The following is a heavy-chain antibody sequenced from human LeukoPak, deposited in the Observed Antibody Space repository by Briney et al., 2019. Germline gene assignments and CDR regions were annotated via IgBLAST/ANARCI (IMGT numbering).Heavy chain of an antibody. CDR1: GFTFSSYW. V-gene: IGHV3-7*03. Sequence: GGSLRLSCAASGFTFSSYWMNWARQAPGKGLEWVASINHNGNVNYYVDSVKGRLTISRDNAKNSLYLQMSNLRAEDTAVYFCARGGGLDVWGQGATVAVSS. CDR3: ARGGGLDV. CDR2: INHNGNVN. J-gene: IGHJ6*02. D-gene: IGHD3-16*01.